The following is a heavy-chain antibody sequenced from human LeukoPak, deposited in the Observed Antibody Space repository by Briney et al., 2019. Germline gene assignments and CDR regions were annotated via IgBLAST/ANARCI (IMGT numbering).Heavy chain of an antibody. CDR3: AKNNIAVAGPNAFDI. Sequence: GGSLRLSCAASGXTFSSYAVTWVRQAPGKGLEWVSTIRDSGVTTYYADSVKGRFSISRDNSKNTLYLQMNSLRAEDTAVYHCAKNNIAVAGPNAFDIWGQGTMVTVSS. V-gene: IGHV3-23*01. CDR1: GXTFSSYA. CDR2: IRDSGVTT. J-gene: IGHJ3*02. D-gene: IGHD6-19*01.